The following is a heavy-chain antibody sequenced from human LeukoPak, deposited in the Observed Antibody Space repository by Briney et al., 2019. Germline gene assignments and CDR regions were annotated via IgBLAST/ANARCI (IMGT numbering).Heavy chain of an antibody. D-gene: IGHD3-22*01. CDR1: GYTFTVYG. J-gene: IGHJ3*02. CDR2: ISAYNGNT. Sequence: ASVKVSCKASGYTFTVYGISWVRQAPGQGLEWMAWISAYNGNTNYAQKFQGRVTMTTDTSTSTAYMELRSLRSDDTAVYYCAREGYYDSSGYSPYAFDIWGQGTMVTVSS. CDR3: AREGYYDSSGYSPYAFDI. V-gene: IGHV1-18*01.